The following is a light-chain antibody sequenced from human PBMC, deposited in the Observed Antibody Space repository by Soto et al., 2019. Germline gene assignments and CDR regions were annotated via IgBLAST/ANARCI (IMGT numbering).Light chain of an antibody. CDR2: GVS. CDR1: ESVRGGF. CDR3: QHYDTSPFI. Sequence: EIVLTQSPGTLSLSPGERATLSCRASESVRGGFLAWYQQKPGQAPRLLLFGVSSRAAGIPDRFSGSGSGTDFTLTISRLEPEDFAVYFCQHYDTSPFIFGPGNKVDIK. J-gene: IGKJ3*01. V-gene: IGKV3-20*01.